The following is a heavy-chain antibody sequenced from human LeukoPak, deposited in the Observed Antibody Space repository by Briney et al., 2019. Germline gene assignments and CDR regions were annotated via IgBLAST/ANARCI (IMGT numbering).Heavy chain of an antibody. CDR1: GFTVSSNY. CDR2: IYSGGST. V-gene: IGHV3-66*01. J-gene: IGHJ4*02. Sequence: PGGSLRLSCAASGFTVSSNYMSWVRQAPGKGLEWVSVIYSGGSTYYADSVKGRFTISRDNSKNTLYLQMNSLRAEDTAVYYCARGSVVAATPLGYWGQGTLVTVSS. D-gene: IGHD2-15*01. CDR3: ARGSVVAATPLGY.